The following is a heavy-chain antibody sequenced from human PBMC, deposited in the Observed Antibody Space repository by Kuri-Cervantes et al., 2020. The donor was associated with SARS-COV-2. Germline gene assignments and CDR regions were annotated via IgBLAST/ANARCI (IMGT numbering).Heavy chain of an antibody. D-gene: IGHD1-26*01. J-gene: IGHJ4*02. CDR2: TNTDGSST. V-gene: IGHV3-74*01. Sequence: GGSLRLSCAASGFTFSNYWMHWVRQAPGKGLVWVSRTNTDGSSTSYADSVKGRFTISRDNAKNTLYLQMNSLRAEDKAVYYCARAFLRGGSDYWGQGTLVTVSS. CDR3: ARAFLRGGSDY. CDR1: GFTFSNYW.